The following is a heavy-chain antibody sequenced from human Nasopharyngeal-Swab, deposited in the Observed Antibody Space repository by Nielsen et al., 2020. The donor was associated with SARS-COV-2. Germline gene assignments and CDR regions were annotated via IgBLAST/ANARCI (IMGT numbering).Heavy chain of an antibody. CDR1: GFIFSNYW. V-gene: IGHV3-74*01. CDR2: IRGDGSDP. Sequence: GGSLRLSCAGSGFIFSNYWMHWVRQAPGKGLVWVSRIRGDGSDPSYADSVKGRFTISKDNAKNTMYLQMNSLRAEDTAVYYCARVKYDSSGYYYSGSDYWGQGTLVTVSS. CDR3: ARVKYDSSGYYYSGSDY. J-gene: IGHJ4*02. D-gene: IGHD3-22*01.